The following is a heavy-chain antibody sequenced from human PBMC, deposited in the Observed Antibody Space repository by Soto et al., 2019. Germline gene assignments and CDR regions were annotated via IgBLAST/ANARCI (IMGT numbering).Heavy chain of an antibody. V-gene: IGHV1-69*01. CDR3: AREGTAMSPVNYGMDV. Sequence: QVQLVQSGAEVKKPGSSVKVSCKASGGTFSSYAISWVRQAPGQGLEWMGGIIPIFGTANYAQKFQGRVKITADESTSTAYMELSSLRSEDTAVYYCAREGTAMSPVNYGMDVWGQGTTVTVSS. CDR1: GGTFSSYA. D-gene: IGHD5-18*01. CDR2: IIPIFGTA. J-gene: IGHJ6*02.